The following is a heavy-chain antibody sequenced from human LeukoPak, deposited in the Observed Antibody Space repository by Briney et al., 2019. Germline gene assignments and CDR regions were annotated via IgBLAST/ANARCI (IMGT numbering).Heavy chain of an antibody. CDR2: INHSGST. V-gene: IGHV4-34*01. D-gene: IGHD5-18*01. Sequence: SETLSLTCAVYGGSFSGYYWSWIRQPPGKGLEWIGEINHSGSTNYNPSLKSRVTISVDTSKSQFSLKPSSVTAADTAVYYCARTTEGGYTYDYFYYYYMDVWGKGTTVTISS. CDR1: GGSFSGYY. J-gene: IGHJ6*03. CDR3: ARTTEGGYTYDYFYYYYMDV.